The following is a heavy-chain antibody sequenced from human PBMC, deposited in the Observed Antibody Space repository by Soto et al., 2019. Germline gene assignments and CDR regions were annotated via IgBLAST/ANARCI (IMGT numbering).Heavy chain of an antibody. J-gene: IGHJ6*03. CDR3: ARSIAAAGRLGYYYYTDV. CDR1: GFTFSSYW. CDR2: INSDGSST. V-gene: IGHV3-74*01. Sequence: GGSLRLSCAASGFTFSSYWMHWVRQAPGKGLVWVSRINSDGSSTSYADSVKGRFTISRDNAKNTLYLQMNSLRAEDTAVYYCARSIAAAGRLGYYYYTDVWGKGTTVTVS. D-gene: IGHD6-13*01.